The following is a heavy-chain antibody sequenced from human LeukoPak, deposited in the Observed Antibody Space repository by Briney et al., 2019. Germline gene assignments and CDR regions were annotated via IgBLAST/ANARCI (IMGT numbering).Heavy chain of an antibody. J-gene: IGHJ4*02. Sequence: GGSLSLSCAASGFTFSRYWMSWVRQAPGKGLEWVANIKQDGSEKYYVDSVKGRFTISRENAKNSLYLQMNILKAGDTAVYYCARGGPGYYLDYWGQGTLVTVSP. CDR1: GFTFSRYW. CDR3: ARGGPGYYLDY. CDR2: IKQDGSEK. V-gene: IGHV3-7*01.